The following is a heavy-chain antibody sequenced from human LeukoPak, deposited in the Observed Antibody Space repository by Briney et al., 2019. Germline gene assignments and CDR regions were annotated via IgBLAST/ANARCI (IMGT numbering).Heavy chain of an antibody. V-gene: IGHV3-23*01. CDR3: AKVTGNCSGGSCYVDY. Sequence: GGSLGLSCAASGFTFSSYAMSWVRQAPGKGLEWVSAISGSGGSTYYADSVKGRFTISRDNSKNTLYLQMNSLRAEDTAVYYCAKVTGNCSGGSCYVDYWGQGTLVTVSS. CDR2: ISGSGGST. CDR1: GFTFSSYA. D-gene: IGHD2-15*01. J-gene: IGHJ4*02.